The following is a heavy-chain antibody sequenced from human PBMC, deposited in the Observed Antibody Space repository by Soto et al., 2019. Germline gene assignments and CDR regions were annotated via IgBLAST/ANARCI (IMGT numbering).Heavy chain of an antibody. CDR3: AHRLVEAVAGTDTFDI. CDR2: LYWDDDE. D-gene: IGHD6-19*01. J-gene: IGHJ3*02. Sequence: LRLSCSASGFTFSSYAMHWVRQAPGKALEWLALLYWDDDERYSPSLKSRLTITKDTSKNQVVLTITNMDPVDTATYYCAHRLVEAVAGTDTFDIWGQGTMVTVSS. CDR1: GFTFSSYA. V-gene: IGHV2-5*08.